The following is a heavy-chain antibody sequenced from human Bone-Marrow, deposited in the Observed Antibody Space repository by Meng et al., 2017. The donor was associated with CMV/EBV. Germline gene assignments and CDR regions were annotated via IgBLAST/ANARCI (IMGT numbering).Heavy chain of an antibody. Sequence: ASVKVSCKAAGYTFTSYGSIWVRQAPGQGLEGMGWISAYNGNTNYAQKLQGRVTMTTDTSTSTAYMELRSLRSDDTAVYYCARVDTAISGAFDIWGQGTMVTVSS. CDR2: ISAYNGNT. D-gene: IGHD5-18*01. CDR1: GYTFTSYG. V-gene: IGHV1-18*01. J-gene: IGHJ3*02. CDR3: ARVDTAISGAFDI.